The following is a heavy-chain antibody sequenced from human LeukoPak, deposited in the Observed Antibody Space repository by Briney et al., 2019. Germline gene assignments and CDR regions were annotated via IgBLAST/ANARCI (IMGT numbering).Heavy chain of an antibody. Sequence: PGGSLRLSCAASGFTFNTYCMHWVRQAPGKGLEWLAVISYDGSAKYYAGSVKGRFTISRDNSQNTVSLQMNSLRAEDTAVYYCAKEKVPYNWNPFDYWGQGTLVTVSS. CDR1: GFTFNTYC. CDR3: AKEKVPYNWNPFDY. D-gene: IGHD1-20*01. V-gene: IGHV3-30*18. J-gene: IGHJ4*02. CDR2: ISYDGSAK.